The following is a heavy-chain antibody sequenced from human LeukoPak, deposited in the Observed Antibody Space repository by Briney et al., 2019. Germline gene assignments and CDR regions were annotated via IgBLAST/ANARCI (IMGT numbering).Heavy chain of an antibody. V-gene: IGHV4-39*07. D-gene: IGHD2-15*01. CDR2: IYYSGST. J-gene: IGHJ4*02. CDR3: RVGSPDY. Sequence: PSETLPLTCTVSGGSISSSSYYWGWIRQPPGKGLEWIGSIYYSGSTYYNPSLKSRVTISVDTSKNQFSLKLSSVTAADTAVYYCRVGSPDYWGQGTLVTVSS. CDR1: GGSISSSSYY.